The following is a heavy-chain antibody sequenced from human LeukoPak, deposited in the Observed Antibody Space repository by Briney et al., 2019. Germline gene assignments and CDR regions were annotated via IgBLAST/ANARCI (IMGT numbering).Heavy chain of an antibody. Sequence: ASVKVSCKASGYTFTSYGISWVRQAPGQGLEWMGWISAYNGNTHYAQKLQGRVTITTDTSTSTAYMELRSLRSDDTAVYYCARAWLGLTGDGYPADNSFDPWGQGTLVTVSS. D-gene: IGHD5-24*01. V-gene: IGHV1-18*01. J-gene: IGHJ5*02. CDR1: GYTFTSYG. CDR3: ARAWLGLTGDGYPADNSFDP. CDR2: ISAYNGNT.